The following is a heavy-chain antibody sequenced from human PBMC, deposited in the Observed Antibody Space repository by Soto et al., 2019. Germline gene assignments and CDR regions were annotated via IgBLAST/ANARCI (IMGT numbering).Heavy chain of an antibody. Sequence: EVQLVESGGGLVQPGGSLRLSCAASGFTFSSYWMSWVRQAPGKGLEWVANIKQDGSEKYYVDSVKGRFTISRDNAKNSLYLQRNSLRAEDTAVYYCARELVVPADFTDYCGQGTLVTVSS. V-gene: IGHV3-7*01. CDR3: ARELVVPADFTDY. J-gene: IGHJ4*02. CDR1: GFTFSSYW. D-gene: IGHD2-2*01. CDR2: IKQDGSEK.